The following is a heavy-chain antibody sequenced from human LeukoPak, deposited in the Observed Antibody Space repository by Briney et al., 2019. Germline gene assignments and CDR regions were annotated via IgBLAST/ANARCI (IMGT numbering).Heavy chain of an antibody. CDR1: GGSISSYY. Sequence: PSETLSLTCTVSGGSISSYYWSWIRQPPGKGLEWIGYIYYSGSTNYNPSLKSRVTISVDTSKNQFSLKLSSVTAADTAVYYCARTEGVTTVSNWFDPWGQGILVTVSS. V-gene: IGHV4-59*01. CDR3: ARTEGVTTVSNWFDP. J-gene: IGHJ5*02. D-gene: IGHD4-17*01. CDR2: IYYSGST.